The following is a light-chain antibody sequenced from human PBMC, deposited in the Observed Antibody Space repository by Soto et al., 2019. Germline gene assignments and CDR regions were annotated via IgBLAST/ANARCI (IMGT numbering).Light chain of an antibody. J-gene: IGLJ2*01. CDR3: CAFAGGATVV. Sequence: QSALTQPASVSGSPGQSITISCSGISSDVGTYNLVSWYQHHPGKGPKLMIYDGNNRPSGVSNRFSGSKSGSTASLTISGLQAEDEADYYCCAFAGGATVVFGGGTKVTVL. CDR2: DGN. V-gene: IGLV2-23*01. CDR1: SSDVGTYNL.